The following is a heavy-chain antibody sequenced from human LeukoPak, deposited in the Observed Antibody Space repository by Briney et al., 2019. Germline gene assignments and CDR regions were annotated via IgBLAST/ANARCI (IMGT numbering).Heavy chain of an antibody. V-gene: IGHV1-24*01. Sequence: ASVKVSCKVSGYTLTELSMHWVRQAPGIGLEWMGGFDPEDGETIYAQKFQGRVTMTEDTSTDTAYMELSSLRSEDTAVYYCARDPTRVPAAYNWFDPWGQGTLVTVSS. J-gene: IGHJ5*02. CDR1: GYTLTELS. CDR3: ARDPTRVPAAYNWFDP. CDR2: FDPEDGET. D-gene: IGHD2-2*01.